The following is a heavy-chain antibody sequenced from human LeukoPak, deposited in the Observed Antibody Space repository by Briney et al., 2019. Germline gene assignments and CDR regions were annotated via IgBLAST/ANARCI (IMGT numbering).Heavy chain of an antibody. CDR3: ATRSIVRGVIRFDY. J-gene: IGHJ4*02. D-gene: IGHD3-10*01. Sequence: PSETLSLTCAVYGGSFSGYYWSWIRQPPGKGLEWIGEINHSGSTNYNPSLKSRVTISVDTSKNQFSLKLSSVTAADTAVYYCATRSIVRGVIRFDYWGQGTLVTVSS. V-gene: IGHV4-34*01. CDR2: INHSGST. CDR1: GGSFSGYY.